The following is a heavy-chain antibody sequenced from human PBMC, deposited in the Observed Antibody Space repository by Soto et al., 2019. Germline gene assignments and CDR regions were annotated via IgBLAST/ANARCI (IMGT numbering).Heavy chain of an antibody. D-gene: IGHD6-13*01. CDR3: ASTYTTSWYWFDP. CDR2: IFSNDEK. Sequence: QVTVKESGPVLVKPTETLTLTCTASGFSLSNAGLGVSWIRQPPGKALEWLAHIFSNDEKSYSTTMKSRLPIFKDTSKSQVVLIMTNMDPVDTATYYCASTYTTSWYWFDPWGQGTLVTVSS. V-gene: IGHV2-26*01. J-gene: IGHJ5*02. CDR1: GFSLSNAGLG.